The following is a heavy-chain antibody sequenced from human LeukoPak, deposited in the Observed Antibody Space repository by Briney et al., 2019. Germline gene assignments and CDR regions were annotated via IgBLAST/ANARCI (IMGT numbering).Heavy chain of an antibody. CDR1: GFTISSYS. V-gene: IGHV3-48*01. CDR3: ARVRRQPPGYFDY. CDR2: ISSSSSTI. J-gene: IGHJ4*02. D-gene: IGHD6-13*01. Sequence: GGSLRLSCAASGFTISSYSMNWVRQAPGKGLEWVSYISSSSSTIYYADSVKGRFTISRDNAKNTVYLQMNSLRAEDTALYYCARVRRQPPGYFDYWGQGTLVTVSS.